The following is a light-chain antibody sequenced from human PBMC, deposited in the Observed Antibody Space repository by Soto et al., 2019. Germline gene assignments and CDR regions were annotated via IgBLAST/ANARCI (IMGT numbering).Light chain of an antibody. J-gene: IGLJ2*01. CDR1: SSDVGGYNY. CDR3: SSYTSSGPHVV. Sequence: QSVLTQPASVSGSPGQSITISCTGTSSDVGGYNYVSWYQQHPGKAPKLMIYDVSNRPSGVSNRFSGSKSGNTASLTISGLQAEGEADYYCSSYTSSGPHVVFGGGTKLTVL. V-gene: IGLV2-14*01. CDR2: DVS.